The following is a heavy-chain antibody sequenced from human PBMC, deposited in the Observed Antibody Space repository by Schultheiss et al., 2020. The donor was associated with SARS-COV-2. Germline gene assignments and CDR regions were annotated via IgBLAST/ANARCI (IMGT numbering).Heavy chain of an antibody. V-gene: IGHV4-34*01. CDR1: GGSFSGYY. CDR2: INHSGST. CDR3: ARDSRPVTHNCYFDL. Sequence: SETLSLTCAVYGGSFSGYYWSWIRQPPGKGLEWIGEINHSGSTNYNPSLKSRVTISVDTSKNQFSLKLSSVTAADTAVYYCARDSRPVTHNCYFDLWGRGTLVTVSS. J-gene: IGHJ2*01. D-gene: IGHD4-17*01.